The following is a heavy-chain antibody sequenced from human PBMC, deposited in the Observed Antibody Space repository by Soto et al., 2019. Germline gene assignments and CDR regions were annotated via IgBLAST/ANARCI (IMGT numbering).Heavy chain of an antibody. V-gene: IGHV4-4*07. CDR1: GGSISSYY. CDR2: IYTSGST. J-gene: IGHJ6*02. Sequence: SETLSLTCTVSGGSISSYYWSWIRQPAGKGLEWIGRIYTSGSTNYNPSLKSRVTMSVGTSKNQFSLKLSSVTAADTAVYYCARDPYSSGWYMGYYYYYGMNVWGQGTTVTVSS. D-gene: IGHD6-19*01. CDR3: ARDPYSSGWYMGYYYYYGMNV.